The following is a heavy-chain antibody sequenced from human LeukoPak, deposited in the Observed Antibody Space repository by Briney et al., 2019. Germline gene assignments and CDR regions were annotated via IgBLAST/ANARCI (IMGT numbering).Heavy chain of an antibody. CDR3: ARTYYDSSGYHVSTDC. Sequence: SETLSLTCAVYGGSFSGYYWSWIRQPPGKGLEWIGEINHSGSTNYNPSLKSRVTISVDTSKNQFSLKLSSVTAADTAVYYCARTYYDSSGYHVSTDCWGQGTLVTVSS. J-gene: IGHJ4*02. D-gene: IGHD3-22*01. V-gene: IGHV4-34*01. CDR1: GGSFSGYY. CDR2: INHSGST.